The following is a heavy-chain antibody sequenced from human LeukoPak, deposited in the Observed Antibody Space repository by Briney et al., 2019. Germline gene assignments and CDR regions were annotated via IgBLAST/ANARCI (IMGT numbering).Heavy chain of an antibody. V-gene: IGHV1-2*02. Sequence: GASVKVSCKASGYTFTGYYMHWVRQAPGQGLEWMGWINPNSGGTNYAQKFQGRVTMTRDTSISTAYMELSRLRSDDTAVYYCARDLFPDGDYYYYYMDVWGKGTTVTVSS. CDR1: GYTFTGYY. J-gene: IGHJ6*03. D-gene: IGHD4-17*01. CDR2: INPNSGGT. CDR3: ARDLFPDGDYYYYYMDV.